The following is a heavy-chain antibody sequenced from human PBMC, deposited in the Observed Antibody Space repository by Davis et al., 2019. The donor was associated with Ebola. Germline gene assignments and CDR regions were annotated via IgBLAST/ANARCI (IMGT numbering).Heavy chain of an antibody. CDR3: ARDLDYYYGMDV. CDR1: GFTFSSYE. V-gene: IGHV3-48*03. J-gene: IGHJ6*02. Sequence: GGSLRLSCAASGFTFSSYEMNWVRQAPGKGLEWVSYISSSGSTIYYADSVKGRFTISRDNAKNSLYLQMNSLRAEDTAVYYCARDLDYYYGMDVWGQGTTVTVSS. CDR2: ISSSGSTI.